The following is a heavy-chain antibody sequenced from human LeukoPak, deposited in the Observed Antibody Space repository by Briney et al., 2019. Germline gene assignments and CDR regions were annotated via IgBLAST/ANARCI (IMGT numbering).Heavy chain of an antibody. CDR2: IKQDGSEK. J-gene: IGHJ6*03. V-gene: IGHV3-7*01. Sequence: GGSLTLSCAASGFTFSSYWMSWLRPAPGKGLEWVANIKQDGSEKYYVESVKGRFTISRDNAKNSLYLQMNSLRAEDTAVYYCARSRLGYMDVWGKGTTVTVSS. CDR3: ARSRLGYMDV. CDR1: GFTFSSYW. D-gene: IGHD3-16*01.